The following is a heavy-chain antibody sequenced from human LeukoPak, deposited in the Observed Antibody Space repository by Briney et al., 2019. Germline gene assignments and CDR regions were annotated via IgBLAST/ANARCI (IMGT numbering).Heavy chain of an antibody. CDR1: GFTFSSYS. Sequence: GGSLRLSCAASGFTFSSYSMHWVRQAPGKGLVWVSRINSDGSSTSYADSVKGRFTISRDNAKNTLYLQMNSLRAEDTAVYYCARRIAAGTGMDSFDPWGQGTLVTVSS. J-gene: IGHJ5*02. V-gene: IGHV3-74*01. D-gene: IGHD6-13*01. CDR3: ARRIAAGTGMDSFDP. CDR2: INSDGSST.